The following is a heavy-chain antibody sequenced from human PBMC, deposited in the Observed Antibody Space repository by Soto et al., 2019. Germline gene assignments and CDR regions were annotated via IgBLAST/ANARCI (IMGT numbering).Heavy chain of an antibody. D-gene: IGHD3-22*01. V-gene: IGHV4-59*01. CDR2: IYYSGST. Sequence: ASETLSLTCTVSGGSISSYYWSWIRQPPGKGLEWIGYIYYSGSTNYNPSLKSRVTISVDTSKNQFSLKLSSVTAADTAVYYCARGGYSSSWYHYYYDSSGYLSHYGMDVWGQGTTVTVSS. CDR1: GGSISSYY. J-gene: IGHJ6*02. CDR3: ARGGYSSSWYHYYYDSSGYLSHYGMDV.